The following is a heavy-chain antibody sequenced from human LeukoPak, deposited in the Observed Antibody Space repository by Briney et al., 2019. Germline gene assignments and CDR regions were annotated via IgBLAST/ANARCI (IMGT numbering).Heavy chain of an antibody. CDR1: GGSISSGGYS. D-gene: IGHD3-22*01. Sequence: PSETLSLTCAVSGGSISSGGYSWSWIRQLPGKGLEWIGYIYHSGSTYYNPSLKSRVTISVDRSKNQFSLKLSSVTAADTAVYYCARDRNYDSSGYYYHWFDPWGQGTLVTVSS. V-gene: IGHV4-30-2*01. CDR3: ARDRNYDSSGYYYHWFDP. CDR2: IYHSGST. J-gene: IGHJ5*02.